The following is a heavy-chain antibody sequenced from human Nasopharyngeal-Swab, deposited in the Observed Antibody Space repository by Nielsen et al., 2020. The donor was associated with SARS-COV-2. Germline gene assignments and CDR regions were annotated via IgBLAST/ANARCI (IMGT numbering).Heavy chain of an antibody. Sequence: GGSLRLSCAASGFTFSSYGMHWVRQAPGKGLEWVAFISYDGSNKYYADSVKGRFTISRDNSKNTLYLQMNSLRAEDTAVYYCAKDGGGLNNFDYWGQGTLVTVSS. D-gene: IGHD3-16*01. V-gene: IGHV3-30*18. CDR1: GFTFSSYG. J-gene: IGHJ4*02. CDR3: AKDGGGLNNFDY. CDR2: ISYDGSNK.